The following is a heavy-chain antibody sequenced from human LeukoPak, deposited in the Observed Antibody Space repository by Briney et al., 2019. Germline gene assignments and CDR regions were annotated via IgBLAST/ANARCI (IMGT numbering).Heavy chain of an antibody. V-gene: IGHV3-48*01. CDR3: ARGEWELPPYYFDY. J-gene: IGHJ4*02. D-gene: IGHD1-26*01. CDR1: GFTFSSYS. CDR2: ISSSSSTI. Sequence: PGGSLRLSCAASGFTFSSYSMNWVRQAPGKGLEWVSYISSSSSTIYYADSVKGRFTISRDNAKNSLYLQMNSLRAEDTAVYYCARGEWELPPYYFDYWGQGTLVTVSS.